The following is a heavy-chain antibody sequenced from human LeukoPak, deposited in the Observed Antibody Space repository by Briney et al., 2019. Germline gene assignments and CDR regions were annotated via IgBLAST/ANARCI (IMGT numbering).Heavy chain of an antibody. D-gene: IGHD4-23*01. Sequence: HPGRSLRLSCAASGFTFRSYWMSWVRQAPGKGLEFVANIKQDGNEKYYVDSVKGRFTISRDNAKNSLYLQMNGLRAEDTAVYYCAANGGPFDFWGQGTLVTVSA. CDR3: AANGGPFDF. J-gene: IGHJ4*02. CDR2: IKQDGNEK. CDR1: GFTFRSYW. V-gene: IGHV3-7*05.